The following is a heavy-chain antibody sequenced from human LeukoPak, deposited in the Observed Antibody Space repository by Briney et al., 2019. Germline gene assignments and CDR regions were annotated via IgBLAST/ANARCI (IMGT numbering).Heavy chain of an antibody. CDR1: GFTFGDYA. CDR3: TRAPTYYDFWRGFDY. V-gene: IGHV3-49*04. D-gene: IGHD3-3*01. Sequence: GGSLRLSCTASGFTFGDYAMSWVRQAPGKGLEWVGFIRSKAYGGTTEYAASVKGRFTISRDDSKSIAYLQMNSLKTEDTAVYYCTRAPTYYDFWRGFDYWGQGTLVTVSS. J-gene: IGHJ4*02. CDR2: IRSKAYGGTT.